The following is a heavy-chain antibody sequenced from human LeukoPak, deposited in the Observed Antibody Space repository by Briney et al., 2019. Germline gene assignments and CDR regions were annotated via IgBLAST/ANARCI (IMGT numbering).Heavy chain of an antibody. D-gene: IGHD3-10*01. CDR1: GGSISSYY. J-gene: IGHJ4*02. V-gene: IGHV4-4*09. CDR2: IYTSGST. CDR3: ARHGITMVRGVIFYFDY. Sequence: SETLSLTCTVSGGSISSYYWSWIRQPPGKGLEWIGYIYTSGSTNYNPSPKSRVTISVDTSKNQFSLKLSSVTAADTAVYYCARHGITMVRGVIFYFDYWGQGTLVTVSS.